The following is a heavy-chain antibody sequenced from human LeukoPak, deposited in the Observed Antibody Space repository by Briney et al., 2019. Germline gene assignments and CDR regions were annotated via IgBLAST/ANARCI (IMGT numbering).Heavy chain of an antibody. D-gene: IGHD3-3*01. J-gene: IGHJ4*02. V-gene: IGHV4-59*01. CDR1: GGSISSYY. CDR2: IYYSGST. CDR3: AVTYYDFSSGYFYFDY. Sequence: PSETLSLTCTVSGGSISSYYWSWIRQPPGKGLEWTGYIYYSGSTNYNPSLKSRVTISVDTSKNQFSLKLSSVTAADTAVYYCAVTYYDFSSGYFYFDYWGQGTLVTVSS.